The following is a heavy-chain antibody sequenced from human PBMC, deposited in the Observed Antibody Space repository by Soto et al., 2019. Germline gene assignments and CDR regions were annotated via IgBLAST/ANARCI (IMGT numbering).Heavy chain of an antibody. CDR2: IGSSSSYT. V-gene: IGHV3-11*03. CDR3: AYSSTPFDY. D-gene: IGHD6-13*01. CDR1: GFTFSDYY. Sequence: GGSLRLSCAASGFTFSDYYMSWIRQAPGKGLEWVSYIGSSSSYTNYADSVKGRFTISRDNSKNTLYLQMNSLRAEDTAVYYCAYSSTPFDYWGQGTLVTVSS. J-gene: IGHJ4*02.